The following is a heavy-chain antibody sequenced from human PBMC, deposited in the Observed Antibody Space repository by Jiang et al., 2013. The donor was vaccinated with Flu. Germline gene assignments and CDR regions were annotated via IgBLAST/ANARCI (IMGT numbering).Heavy chain of an antibody. J-gene: IGHJ6*02. CDR1: GFTFTDSF. V-gene: IGHV1-2*06. CDR3: ARGIFAYSGLDV. Sequence: GAEVKKPGASVKVSCKASGFTFTDSFMHWVRQAPGQGLEWMGRINANSGGANFAQKFQGRLTMTRDTSISTAYMDLSSLTSDDTAVYYCARGIFAYSGLDVWGQGTTVTVSS. CDR2: INANSGGA.